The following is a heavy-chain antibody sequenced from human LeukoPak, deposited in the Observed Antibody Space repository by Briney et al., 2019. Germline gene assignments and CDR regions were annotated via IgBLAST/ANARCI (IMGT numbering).Heavy chain of an antibody. CDR3: ARDPGYSYLNWFDP. J-gene: IGHJ5*02. CDR2: ISAYNGNT. Sequence: ASVKVSCKASGYTFTSYGISRVRQAPGQGLEWMGWISAYNGNTNYAQKLQGRVTMTTDTSTSTAYMELRSLRSDDTAVYYCARDPGYSYLNWFDPWGQGTLVTVSS. D-gene: IGHD5-18*01. CDR1: GYTFTSYG. V-gene: IGHV1-18*01.